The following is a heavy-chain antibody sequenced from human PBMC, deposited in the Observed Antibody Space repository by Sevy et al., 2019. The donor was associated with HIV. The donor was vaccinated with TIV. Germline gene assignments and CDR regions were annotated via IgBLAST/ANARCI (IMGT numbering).Heavy chain of an antibody. CDR2: IIPIFGTA. D-gene: IGHD2-15*01. CDR3: ASGAVRDAFDI. Sequence: ASVKVSCKASGGTFSSYAISWVRQAPGQGLEWIGRIIPIFGTANYAQKFQGRVTITADESTSTAYMELSSLRSEDTAVYYCASGAVRDAFDIWGQGTMVTVSS. V-gene: IGHV1-69*13. CDR1: GGTFSSYA. J-gene: IGHJ3*02.